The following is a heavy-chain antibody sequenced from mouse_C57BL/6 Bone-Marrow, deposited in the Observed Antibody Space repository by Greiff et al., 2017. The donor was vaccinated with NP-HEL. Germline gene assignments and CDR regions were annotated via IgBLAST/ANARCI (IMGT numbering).Heavy chain of an antibody. J-gene: IGHJ2*01. CDR2: IDPSDSET. V-gene: IGHV1-52*01. CDR3: ARRYGNYNYFDY. CDR1: GYTFTSYW. D-gene: IGHD2-10*02. Sequence: QVQLKQPGAELVRPGSSVKLSCKASGYTFTSYWMHWVKQRPIQGLEWIGNIDPSDSETHYNQKFKDKATLTVDKSSSTAYMQLSSLTSEDSAVYYCARRYGNYNYFDYWGQGTTLTVSS.